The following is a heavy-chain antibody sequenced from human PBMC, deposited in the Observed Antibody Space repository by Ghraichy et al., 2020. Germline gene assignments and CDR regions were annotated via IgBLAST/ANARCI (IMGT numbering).Heavy chain of an antibody. V-gene: IGHV3-23*01. CDR1: GFTFNSYV. D-gene: IGHD2-15*01. J-gene: IGHJ4*02. CDR3: AKGRGESTGWSFDY. Sequence: GGSLRLSCAASGFTFNSYVMSWVRQAPGKGLEWVSAISGSGGNTYHADSVKGRFTISRDNSENTLYLQMDRLRVEDTAIYYCAKGRGESTGWSFDYWGRGTLVTVSS. CDR2: ISGSGGNT.